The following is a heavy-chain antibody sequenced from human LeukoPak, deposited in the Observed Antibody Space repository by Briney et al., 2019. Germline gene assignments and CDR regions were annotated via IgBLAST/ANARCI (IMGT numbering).Heavy chain of an antibody. V-gene: IGHV4-59*08. CDR1: GGSVSSYF. CDR3: ARYSWSGSNPGSWFDP. J-gene: IGHJ5*01. D-gene: IGHD1-14*01. Sequence: KPSETLSLTCTVSGGSVSSYFWSWIRQPPGKGLEWIGYIYNNGNKIYNPSLKSRISISVDTSNNQFSLKLSSVTAADTALYYCARYSWSGSNPGSWFDPWGQGTLVTVSS. CDR2: IYNNGNK.